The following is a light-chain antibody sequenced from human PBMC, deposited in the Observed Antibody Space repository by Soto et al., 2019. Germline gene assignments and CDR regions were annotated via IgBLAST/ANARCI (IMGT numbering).Light chain of an antibody. CDR2: DAS. V-gene: IGKV3-11*01. CDR1: QSVSSY. Sequence: EIVLTQSPATLSLSPGERATLSCRASQSVSSYLAWYQQKPGQAPRLLIYDASNRATGIPARFSGSWSGTAFTLTISSLAPEDFAVYYCQQRSNWPPITFGQGTRLEIK. J-gene: IGKJ5*01. CDR3: QQRSNWPPIT.